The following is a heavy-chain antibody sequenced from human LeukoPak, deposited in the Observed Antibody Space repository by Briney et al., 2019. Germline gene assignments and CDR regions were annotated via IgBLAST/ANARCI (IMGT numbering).Heavy chain of an antibody. V-gene: IGHV4-39*07. CDR1: GGSISSSSYY. CDR3: ARVATQTYYYYYGMDV. J-gene: IGHJ6*02. D-gene: IGHD1-26*01. CDR2: IYYSGST. Sequence: PSETQSLTCTVSGGSISSSSYYWGWIRQPPGKGLEWIGSIYYSGSTYYNPSLKSRVTISVDTSKNQFSLKLSSVTAADTAVYYCARVATQTYYYYYGMDVWGQGTTVTVSS.